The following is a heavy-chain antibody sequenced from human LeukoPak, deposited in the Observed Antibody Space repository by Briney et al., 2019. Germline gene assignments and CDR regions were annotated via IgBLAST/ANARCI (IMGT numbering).Heavy chain of an antibody. CDR1: GGTFSSYA. J-gene: IGHJ5*02. V-gene: IGHV1-69*04. CDR3: ARAPGSYYIMDNWFDP. Sequence: SVKVSCKASGGTFSSYAISWVRQAPGQGLEWMGRIIPILGIANYAQKFQGRVTITADKSTSTAYMELSSLRSEDTAVYYCARAPGSYYIMDNWFDPWGQGTLVTVSS. CDR2: IIPILGIA. D-gene: IGHD1-26*01.